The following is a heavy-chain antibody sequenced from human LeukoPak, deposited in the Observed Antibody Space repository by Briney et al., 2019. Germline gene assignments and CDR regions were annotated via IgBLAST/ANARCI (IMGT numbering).Heavy chain of an antibody. Sequence: GASVKVSCKASGYTFTSYGISWVRQAPGQGLEWMGWISAYNGNTNYAQKLQGRVTMTTDTSTSTAYMELRSLRSDDTAVYYCARDRPGDYYDSSGYYYSAPYYFDYWGQGTLVTVSS. CDR3: ARDRPGDYYDSSGYYYSAPYYFDY. D-gene: IGHD3-22*01. CDR2: ISAYNGNT. J-gene: IGHJ4*02. CDR1: GYTFTSYG. V-gene: IGHV1-18*01.